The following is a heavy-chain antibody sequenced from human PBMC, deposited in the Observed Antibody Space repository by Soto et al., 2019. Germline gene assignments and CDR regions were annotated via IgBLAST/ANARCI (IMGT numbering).Heavy chain of an antibody. CDR3: ATDNSGIAAAGTFGALDY. Sequence: ASVKVSCQASGHTFTGYYMHWVRQAPGQGLEWMGWINPNSGGTNYAQKFQGWVTMTRDTSISTAYMELSRLRSDDTAVYYCATDNSGIAAAGTFGALDYWGQGTLVTVSS. CDR1: GHTFTGYY. D-gene: IGHD6-13*01. CDR2: INPNSGGT. V-gene: IGHV1-2*04. J-gene: IGHJ4*02.